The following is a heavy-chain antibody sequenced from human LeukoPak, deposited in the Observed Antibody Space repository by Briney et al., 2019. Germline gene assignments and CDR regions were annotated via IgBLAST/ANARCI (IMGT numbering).Heavy chain of an antibody. CDR3: ARDSEQYCSSTSCYPGGAFDI. D-gene: IGHD2-2*01. CDR1: GFTFSSYS. CDR2: ISSSSSYI. Sequence: GGSLRLSCAASGFTFSSYSMNWVRQAPGKGLEWVSSISSSSSYIYYADSVKGRFTTSRDNAKNSLYLQMNSLRAEDTAVYYCARDSEQYCSSTSCYPGGAFDIWGQGTMVTVSS. V-gene: IGHV3-21*01. J-gene: IGHJ3*02.